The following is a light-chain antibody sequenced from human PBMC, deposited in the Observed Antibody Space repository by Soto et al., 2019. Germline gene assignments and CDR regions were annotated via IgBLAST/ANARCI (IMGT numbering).Light chain of an antibody. J-gene: IGKJ5*01. CDR3: QQYNDWPPIT. V-gene: IGKV3D-15*01. Sequence: PGDIAADSFTTIQRISRTYLTCYHQRPGQAPRLLIYDASRRATGIPDRFSGSGSGTEFTLTISSLQSEDFAVYYCQQYNDWPPITVGQGTRLEIK. CDR2: DAS. CDR1: QRISRTY.